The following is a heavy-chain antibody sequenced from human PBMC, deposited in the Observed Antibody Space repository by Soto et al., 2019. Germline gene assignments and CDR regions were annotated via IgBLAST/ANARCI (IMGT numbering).Heavy chain of an antibody. V-gene: IGHV4-34*01. CDR3: ARDEVPQWFTKGYNGLDV. J-gene: IGHJ6*02. D-gene: IGHD3-10*01. CDR1: GGSFSGYY. Sequence: QWPLHQWGAGLLRPSETLSLTCAVSGGSFSGYYWGWFGRPPGRGRAWIGEINISGTTKYKSSLKSRVTISLDKSKSQFSLRLTSVTAADTAVYYCARDEVPQWFTKGYNGLDVWGQGTTVTVSS. CDR2: INISGTT.